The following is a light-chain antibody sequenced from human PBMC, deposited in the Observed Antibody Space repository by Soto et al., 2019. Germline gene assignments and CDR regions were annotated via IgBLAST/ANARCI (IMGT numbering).Light chain of an antibody. CDR3: QQYNSYSPYT. CDR1: QSISSW. CDR2: KAS. V-gene: IGKV1-5*03. J-gene: IGKJ2*01. Sequence: DIQMTQSPSTLSASVGDRVTITCRASQSISSWLAWYQQKPGKAPKLLIYKASNLESGVPSRFSDSGSGTEFTLTIRSLQPDDFATYSCQQYNSYSPYTFGQGTKLEIK.